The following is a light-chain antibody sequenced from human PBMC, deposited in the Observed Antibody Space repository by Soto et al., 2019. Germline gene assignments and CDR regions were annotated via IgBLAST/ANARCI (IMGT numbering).Light chain of an antibody. CDR3: QQYYDSRVT. CDR1: QSVLYSSNNRNY. J-gene: IGKJ4*01. Sequence: DIVMTQSPDSLAVSLGERATINCKSSQSVLYSSNNRNYLAWYQQRPGQSPRLLIYWASTRESGVPDRFSGSGSGTDFTLSISSLQAEDVATYYCQQYYDSRVTFGGGTRVEIK. CDR2: WAS. V-gene: IGKV4-1*01.